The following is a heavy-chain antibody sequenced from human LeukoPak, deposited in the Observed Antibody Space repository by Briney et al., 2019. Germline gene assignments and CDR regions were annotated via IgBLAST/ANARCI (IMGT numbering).Heavy chain of an antibody. D-gene: IGHD1-26*01. CDR1: GYTFTGYY. J-gene: IGHJ4*02. CDR2: LNPNSGGT. V-gene: IGHV1-2*02. Sequence: ASVKVSRMASGYTFTGYYMHWVRPAPGRGREWVGWLNPNSGGTNYEQKFQGRGTMTSDTSISTAYMELSRLRSDDTAVDYCARENSGRYWGYWREGTLVAVSS. CDR3: ARENSGRYWGY.